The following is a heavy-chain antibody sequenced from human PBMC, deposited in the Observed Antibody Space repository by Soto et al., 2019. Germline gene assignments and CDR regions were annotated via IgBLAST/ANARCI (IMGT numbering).Heavy chain of an antibody. V-gene: IGHV3-30-3*01. CDR1: GFTFSSYA. CDR3: ARDYFKLTSYQNWFDP. D-gene: IGHD2-2*01. CDR2: ISYDGSNK. J-gene: IGHJ5*02. Sequence: GGFLRLSCAASGFTFSSYAMHWVRQAPGKGLEWVAVISYDGSNKYYADSVKGRFTISRDNSKNTLYLQMNSLRAEDTAVYYCARDYFKLTSYQNWFDPWGQGTLVTVSS.